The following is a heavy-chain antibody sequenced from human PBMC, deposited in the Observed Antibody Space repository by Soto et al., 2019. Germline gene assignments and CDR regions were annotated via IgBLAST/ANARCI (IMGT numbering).Heavy chain of an antibody. CDR3: ARGGAMITFGGVINPFDY. CDR1: GGSFSGYY. V-gene: IGHV4-34*01. J-gene: IGHJ4*02. D-gene: IGHD3-16*02. CDR2: INHSGST. Sequence: SETLALTCAVYGGSFSGYYWSWIRQPPGKGLEWIGEINHSGSTNYNPSLKSRVTISVDTSKNQFSLKLSSVTAADTAVYYCARGGAMITFGGVINPFDYWGQGTLVTVSS.